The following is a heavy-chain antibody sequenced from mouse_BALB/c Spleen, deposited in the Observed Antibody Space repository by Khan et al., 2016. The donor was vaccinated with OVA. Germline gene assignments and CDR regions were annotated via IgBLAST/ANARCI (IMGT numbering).Heavy chain of an antibody. J-gene: IGHJ4*01. Sequence: QIQLVQSGPELKKPGETVRISCKASGYTFTTAGIQWVQKMPGKGLKWIGWINTHSGVPKYAEDFKGRFAFTLDTSASTAYLQITNLTNEDTATYFYARGGAAYYRSDGGAMDYWGQGTSVTVSS. V-gene: IGHV9-4*02. CDR3: ARGGAAYYRSDGGAMDY. D-gene: IGHD2-12*01. CDR2: INTHSGVP. CDR1: GYTFTTAG.